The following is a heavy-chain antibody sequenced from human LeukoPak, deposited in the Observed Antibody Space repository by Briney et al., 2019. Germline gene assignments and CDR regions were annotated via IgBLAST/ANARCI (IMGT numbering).Heavy chain of an antibody. J-gene: IGHJ4*02. V-gene: IGHV3-74*01. CDR1: GFTFSSYW. D-gene: IGHD1-26*01. Sequence: GGSLRLSCAASGFTFSSYWIHWVRHAPGKGLVWVSRINSDASSTSYADSVKGRFTISRDNAKNTLYLQMNSLRAEDTAVYYCARDLLGNSGSYLRHPNGPPFDYWGQGTLVTVSS. CDR2: INSDASST. CDR3: ARDLLGNSGSYLRHPNGPPFDY.